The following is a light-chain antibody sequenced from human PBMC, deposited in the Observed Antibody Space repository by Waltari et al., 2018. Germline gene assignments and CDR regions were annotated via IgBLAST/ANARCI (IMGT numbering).Light chain of an antibody. V-gene: IGLV1-44*01. CDR3: AAWDDSLNGWV. CDR2: SNN. Sequence: QSVLTQPPSASGTRGQRVTISCSGSSSNIGSNTVNWYQQLPGTAPKLLIYSNNQRPSGGPDRFSGAKSGTSASLAISGLQSEDEADYYCAAWDDSLNGWVFGGGTKLTVL. J-gene: IGLJ3*02. CDR1: SSNIGSNT.